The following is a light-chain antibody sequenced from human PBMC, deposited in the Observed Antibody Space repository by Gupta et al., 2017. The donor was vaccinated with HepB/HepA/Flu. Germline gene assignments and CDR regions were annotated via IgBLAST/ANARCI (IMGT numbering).Light chain of an antibody. CDR2: TAS. CDR1: QSILSY. Sequence: DIQMTQSPSSLSASVGDRVTITCRSSQSILSYLNWFQKKPGKAPNLLIYTASSLQSGVPSRFSGSGSGTDFTLNISSLQPEDFATYYCQQTYSVPPTFGPGTKVDIK. CDR3: QQTYSVPPT. J-gene: IGKJ3*01. V-gene: IGKV1-39*01.